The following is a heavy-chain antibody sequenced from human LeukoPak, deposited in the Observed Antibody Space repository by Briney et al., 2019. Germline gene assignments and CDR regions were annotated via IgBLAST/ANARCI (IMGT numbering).Heavy chain of an antibody. CDR1: GFTVSSNY. CDR3: ARARGSSSWYFDAFDI. V-gene: IGHV3-53*01. D-gene: IGHD6-13*01. J-gene: IGHJ3*02. CDR2: IYSGGST. Sequence: GGSLRLSCAASGFTVSSNYMSWVRQAPGKGLEWVSVIYSGGSTYYADSVKGRFTISRDNSKNTLYLQMNSLRAEDTAVYYCARARGSSSWYFDAFDIWGQGTMVTVSS.